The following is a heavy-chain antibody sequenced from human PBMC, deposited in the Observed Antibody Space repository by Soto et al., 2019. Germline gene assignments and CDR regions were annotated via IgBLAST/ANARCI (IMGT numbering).Heavy chain of an antibody. Sequence: PGESLKISCQASGYSFTTYWISWVRQMPGKGLECMGRIDPTDSYTDYGPSFEGHVTMSVDRSINTAYLEWSSLKASDSAMYYCARLTLAQDSSGYHIFDYWGHGTLVTVSS. CDR2: IDPTDSYT. D-gene: IGHD3-22*01. J-gene: IGHJ4*01. CDR3: ARLTLAQDSSGYHIFDY. V-gene: IGHV5-10-1*01. CDR1: GYSFTTYW.